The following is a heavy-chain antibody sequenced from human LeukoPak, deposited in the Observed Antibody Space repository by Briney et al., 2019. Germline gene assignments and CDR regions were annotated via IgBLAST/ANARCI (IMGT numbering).Heavy chain of an antibody. J-gene: IGHJ4*02. CDR3: AREAPYYIDY. CDR2: SYYNGNT. CDR1: GGSITNYY. Sequence: SETLSLTCTVSGGSITNYYWSWIRQPPGKGLEWIGFSYYNGNTNYNPSLKSRVTISVDTFKNQFSLKLSSVTAADTAVYYCAREAPYYIDYWGQGTLVTVSS. V-gene: IGHV4-59*12.